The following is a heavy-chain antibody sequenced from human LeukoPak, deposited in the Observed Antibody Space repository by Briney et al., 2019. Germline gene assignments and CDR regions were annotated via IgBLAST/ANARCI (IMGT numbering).Heavy chain of an antibody. J-gene: IGHJ4*02. CDR1: GYTFKIYG. Sequence: ASVKVSCRASGYTFKIYGFSWVRQAPGQGLEWMGCISAYNGDTKYAQNLQGRVTMTTDASTSTAYMELRSLRFEDTAVYYCARGQEVDYWGQGTLVTVSS. CDR2: ISAYNGDT. V-gene: IGHV1-18*01. CDR3: ARGQEVDY.